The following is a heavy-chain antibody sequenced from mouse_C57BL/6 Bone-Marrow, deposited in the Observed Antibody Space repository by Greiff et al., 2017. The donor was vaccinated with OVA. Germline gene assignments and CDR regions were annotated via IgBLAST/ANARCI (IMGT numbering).Heavy chain of an antibody. CDR3: ARRESWFAY. J-gene: IGHJ3*01. V-gene: IGHV1-9*01. CDR1: GYTFTGYW. Sequence: VQLQQSGAELLKPGASVKLSCKATGYTFTGYWIEWVKQRPGHGLEWIGEILPGSGSTNYNEKFKGKATFTSDTSSNTPYMQLSSLTTEDSASYNCARRESWFAYWGQGTLVTVSA. CDR2: ILPGSGST.